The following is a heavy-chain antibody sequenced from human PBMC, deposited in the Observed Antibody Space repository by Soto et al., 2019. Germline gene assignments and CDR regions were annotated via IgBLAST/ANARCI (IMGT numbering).Heavy chain of an antibody. J-gene: IGHJ4*02. CDR3: ARVDFGGNSYYFDY. CDR1: GFTSSDYG. Sequence: GGSLRLAXVASGFTSSDYGIHWVRQAPDKGLEWVAVVWFDGSIQYYGDSVKGRFTISRDNSNNTVDLQMNNLRAEDTAVYYCARVDFGGNSYYFDYWGQGTPVTVSS. D-gene: IGHD1-7*01. CDR2: VWFDGSIQ. V-gene: IGHV3-33*01.